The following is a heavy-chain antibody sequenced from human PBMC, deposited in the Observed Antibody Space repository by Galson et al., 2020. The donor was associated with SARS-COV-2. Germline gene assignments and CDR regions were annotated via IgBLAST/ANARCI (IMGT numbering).Heavy chain of an antibody. CDR1: GFTFSSYG. CDR2: ISYDGSNK. CDR3: AKVAAGYYYYYYGMDV. J-gene: IGHJ6*02. V-gene: IGHV3-30*18. D-gene: IGHD6-13*01. Sequence: QLGESLKISCAASGFTFSSYGMHWVRQAPGKGLEWVAVISYDGSNKYYADSVKGRFTISRDNSKNTLYLQMNSLRAEDTAVYYCAKVAAGYYYYYYGMDVWGQGTTVTVSS.